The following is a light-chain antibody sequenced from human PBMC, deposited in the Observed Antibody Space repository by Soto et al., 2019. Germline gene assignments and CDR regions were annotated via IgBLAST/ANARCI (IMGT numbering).Light chain of an antibody. CDR2: EDS. CDR1: SSDVGSYNL. V-gene: IGLV2-23*01. J-gene: IGLJ2*01. CDR3: CSYAGDSNLV. Sequence: QSALTQPASVSGSPGQSITISCTGTSSDVGSYNLVSWYQQHPGKVLKLMIYEDSKGPSGVSNRFSGSKSGNTASLTISGLQAEDEADYYCCSYAGDSNLVFGGGTKVTVL.